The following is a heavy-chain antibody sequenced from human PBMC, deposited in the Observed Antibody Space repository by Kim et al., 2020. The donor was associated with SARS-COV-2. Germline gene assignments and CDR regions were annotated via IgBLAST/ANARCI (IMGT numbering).Heavy chain of an antibody. CDR3: ARQGNVRPSSWYFDY. V-gene: IGHV4-39*01. J-gene: IGHJ4*02. Sequence: PSLKSRVTMSVDRSKKQCSLNLNSMTAADTAVYYCARQGNVRPSSWYFDYWGQGALVTVSS.